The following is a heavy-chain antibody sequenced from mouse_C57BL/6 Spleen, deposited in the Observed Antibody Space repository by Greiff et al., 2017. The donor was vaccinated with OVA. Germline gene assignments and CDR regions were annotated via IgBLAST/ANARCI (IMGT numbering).Heavy chain of an antibody. Sequence: QVQLQQSGAELVRPGASVTLSCKASGYTFTDYEMHWVKQTPVHGLEWIGAIDPETGGTAYNQKFKGKAILTADKSSSTAYMELRSLTSEDSAVYYCTRSHYGSSPAWFAYWGKGTLVTVSA. CDR1: GYTFTDYE. CDR3: TRSHYGSSPAWFAY. D-gene: IGHD1-1*01. V-gene: IGHV1-15*01. CDR2: IDPETGGT. J-gene: IGHJ3*01.